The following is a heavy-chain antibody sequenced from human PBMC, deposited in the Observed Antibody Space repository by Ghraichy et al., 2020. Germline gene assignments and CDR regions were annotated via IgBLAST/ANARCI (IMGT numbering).Heavy chain of an antibody. J-gene: IGHJ4*02. D-gene: IGHD6-19*01. CDR2: TYHSGST. CDR1: GYSINSGYY. Sequence: SETLSLTCTVSGYSINSGYYWGWIRQPPGKGLEWIGSTYHSGSTSYNPSLKSRVTISVDTSKNQFSLKLSSVTAADTAVYYCARIRASSGWSGDYWGLGTLVTVSS. CDR3: ARIRASSGWSGDY. V-gene: IGHV4-38-2*02.